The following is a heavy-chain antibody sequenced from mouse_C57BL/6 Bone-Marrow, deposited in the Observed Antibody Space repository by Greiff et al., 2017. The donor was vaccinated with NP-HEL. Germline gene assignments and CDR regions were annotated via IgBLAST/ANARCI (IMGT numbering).Heavy chain of an antibody. D-gene: IGHD1-1*01. J-gene: IGHJ3*01. CDR1: GFTLSSYA. V-gene: IGHV5-4*03. CDR2: ISDGGSYT. CDR3: ANGSSFAY. Sequence: EVKLVESGGGLVKPGGSLKLSCAASGFTLSSYAMSWVRQTPEKRLEWVATISDGGSYTYYPDNVKGRFTISRDNAKNNLYLQMSHLKSEDTAMYYCANGSSFAYWGQGTLVTVSA.